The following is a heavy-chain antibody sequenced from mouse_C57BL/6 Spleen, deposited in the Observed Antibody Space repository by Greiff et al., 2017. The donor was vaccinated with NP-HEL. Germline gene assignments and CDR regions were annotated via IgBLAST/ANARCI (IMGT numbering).Heavy chain of an antibody. CDR3: ARNGLVAWFAY. V-gene: IGHV2-9-1*01. CDR2: IWPGGGT. CDR1: GFSLTSYA. J-gene: IGHJ3*01. Sequence: VKLMESGPGLVAPSQSLSITCTVSGFSLTSYAISWVRQPPGKGLEWLGVIWPGGGTNYNSALKSRLSISKDNSKSQVFLKMNSLQTDDTARYYCARNGLVAWFAYWGQGTLVTVSA. D-gene: IGHD2-2*01.